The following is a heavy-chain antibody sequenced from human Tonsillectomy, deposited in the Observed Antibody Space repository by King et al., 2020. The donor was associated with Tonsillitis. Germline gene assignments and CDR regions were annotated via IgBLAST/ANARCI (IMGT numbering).Heavy chain of an antibody. CDR3: ARDWDRRGYYLLDY. Sequence: QLQESGPGLVKPSETLSLTCTVSGGSISSYYWSWIRQPAGKGLEWIGRIYTSGSTNYNPSLKSRVTMSVDTSKNQFSLKLSSVTAADTAVYYCARDWDRRGYYLLDYWGQGTLVPVSS. CDR2: IYTSGST. D-gene: IGHD3-22*01. J-gene: IGHJ4*02. V-gene: IGHV4-4*07. CDR1: GGSISSYY.